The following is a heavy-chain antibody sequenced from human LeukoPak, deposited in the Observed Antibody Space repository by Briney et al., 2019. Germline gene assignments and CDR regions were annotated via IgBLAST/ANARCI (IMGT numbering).Heavy chain of an antibody. CDR2: FGISGNI. D-gene: IGHD5/OR15-5a*01. CDR1: GFAVNTYD. V-gene: IGHV3-48*01. Sequence: GGSLRLSCAASGFAVNTYDMHWVRHAPGEGPQWIAYFGISGNIYYADSVRGRFTIFRDSAKNSLYLQMNGLRVDDTAIYYCAGYGVYPYWGQGTPVTVSS. J-gene: IGHJ4*02. CDR3: AGYGVYPY.